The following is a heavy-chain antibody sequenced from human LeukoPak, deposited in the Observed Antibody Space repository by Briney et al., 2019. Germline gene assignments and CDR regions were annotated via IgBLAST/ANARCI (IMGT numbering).Heavy chain of an antibody. Sequence: GRSLRLSCAASGFTFSSYAMHWVRQAPGKGLEWVAVISYDGSNKYYADSVRGRFTISRDNSKNTLYLQMNSLRAEDTAVYYCAKESYDSSGTYNWFDPWGQGTLVTVSS. V-gene: IGHV3-30-3*01. D-gene: IGHD3-22*01. CDR1: GFTFSSYA. J-gene: IGHJ5*02. CDR3: AKESYDSSGTYNWFDP. CDR2: ISYDGSNK.